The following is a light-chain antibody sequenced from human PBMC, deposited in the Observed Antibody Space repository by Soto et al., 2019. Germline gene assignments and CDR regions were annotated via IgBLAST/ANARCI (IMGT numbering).Light chain of an antibody. J-gene: IGKJ3*01. Sequence: DIHMTPSASSLSASVGDRVTITCRASKSNTSNLNWYQQKPGKAPKIVVYASSSLKSGVQSRFSGSGSGTDFSLTISSLKPEEFVTSYCKQRHRTACTFGPGNKLDIK. CDR1: KSNTSN. V-gene: IGKV1-39*01. CDR2: ASS. CDR3: KQRHRTACT.